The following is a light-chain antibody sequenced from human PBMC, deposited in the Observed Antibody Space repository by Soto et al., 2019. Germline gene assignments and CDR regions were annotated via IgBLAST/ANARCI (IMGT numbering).Light chain of an antibody. CDR2: KTS. CDR1: QSISNW. Sequence: DIQMTQSPSTLSASVGDRVTITCRASQSISNWLAWYQQKPGKAPKLLIYKTSNLDSGVPSRFSVSGSGTEFSLTISSLQPDDFATYYCQQYKSFSLTFGGGTRVEVK. V-gene: IGKV1-5*03. CDR3: QQYKSFSLT. J-gene: IGKJ4*01.